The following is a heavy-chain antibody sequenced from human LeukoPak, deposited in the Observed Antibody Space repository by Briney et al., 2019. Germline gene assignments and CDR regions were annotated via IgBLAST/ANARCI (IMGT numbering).Heavy chain of an antibody. Sequence: GGSLRLSCAASGFTFSNYPMTWVRQAPGKGLEWVSAISGSGGNTYYADSVKGRFTISRDNSKNILYLQMNSLRVDDTAVYYCAKEKTAAAAVGTVGFDPWGQGTLVTVSS. CDR1: GFTFSNYP. J-gene: IGHJ5*02. CDR2: ISGSGGNT. CDR3: AKEKTAAAAVGTVGFDP. V-gene: IGHV3-23*01. D-gene: IGHD6-13*01.